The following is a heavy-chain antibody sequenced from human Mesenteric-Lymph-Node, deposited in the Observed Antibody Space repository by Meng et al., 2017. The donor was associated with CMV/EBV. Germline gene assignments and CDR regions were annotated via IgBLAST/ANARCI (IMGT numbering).Heavy chain of an antibody. J-gene: IGHJ4*02. D-gene: IGHD1-26*01. CDR3: VGGSRREFYFDY. Sequence: GGPLRLSCAASGFTFSSYSMNWVRQAPGKGLEWVSSISSSSSYIYYADSVKGRFTISRDNAKNSLYLQMNSLRAEDTAVYYCVGGSRREFYFDYWGQGTLVTVSS. CDR1: GFTFSSYS. V-gene: IGHV3-21*01. CDR2: ISSSSSYI.